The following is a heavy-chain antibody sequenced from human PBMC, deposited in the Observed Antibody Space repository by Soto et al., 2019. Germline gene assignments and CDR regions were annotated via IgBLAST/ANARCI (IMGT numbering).Heavy chain of an antibody. CDR2: IKSDGST. CDR1: GFTFSSYR. Sequence: GGSLRLSCAASGFTFSSYRMHWVRQTPGKGLVWVSRIKSDGSTSYADSVKGRFTISRDNAKNTLYLQMNSLRADDTAVYYCARGFRDYWGQGTLVTVSS. V-gene: IGHV3-74*01. D-gene: IGHD3-10*01. CDR3: ARGFRDY. J-gene: IGHJ4*02.